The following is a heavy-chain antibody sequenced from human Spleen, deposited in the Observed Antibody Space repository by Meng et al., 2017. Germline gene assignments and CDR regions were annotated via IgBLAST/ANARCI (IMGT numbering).Heavy chain of an antibody. CDR3: AKDGEASSTGIDAFDV. CDR2: ISGSGRGT. V-gene: IGHV3-23*01. CDR1: GFSFSNYN. D-gene: IGHD1-1*01. Sequence: GGSLRLSCVASGFSFSNYNMNWVRQAPGKGLEWVSTISGSGRGTYYADSVMGRFTISRDNSKNTLFLRINSLSADDTAVYYCAKDGEASSTGIDAFDVWGQGTMVTVSS. J-gene: IGHJ3*01.